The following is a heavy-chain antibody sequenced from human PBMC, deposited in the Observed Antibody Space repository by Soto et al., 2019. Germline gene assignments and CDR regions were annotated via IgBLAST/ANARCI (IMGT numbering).Heavy chain of an antibody. D-gene: IGHD3-10*01. CDR1: VVSISSGGYS. V-gene: IGHV4-30-2*01. CDR2: IYHSGST. Sequence: NPSETLSLTCVFSVVSISSGGYSCSWIRQPPWKGLEWIGYIYHSGSTYYNPSLKSRVTISVDRSKNQFSLKLSSVTAADTAVYYCARECGSASYYYHRFELWGQGTLVTVSS. J-gene: IGHJ5*02. CDR3: ARECGSASYYYHRFEL.